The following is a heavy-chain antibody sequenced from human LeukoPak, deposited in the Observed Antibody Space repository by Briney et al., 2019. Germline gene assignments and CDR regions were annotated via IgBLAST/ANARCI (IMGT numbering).Heavy chain of an antibody. CDR2: IYYSGTT. J-gene: IGHJ1*01. V-gene: IGHV4-39*01. CDR1: GGSISSGDYY. Sequence: SETLSRTCAVSGGSISSGDYYWPWIRQPPGKGQQWIGSIYYSGTTYYNPFLKSRLTIFRDTSKNQFSLNLSSVTTADTAVYYCVRHASGGYTDWGQGTLVTVSS. D-gene: IGHD6-19*01. CDR3: VRHASGGYTD.